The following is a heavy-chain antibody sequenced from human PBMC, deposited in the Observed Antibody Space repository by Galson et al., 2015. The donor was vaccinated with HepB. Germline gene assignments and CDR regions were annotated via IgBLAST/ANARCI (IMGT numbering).Heavy chain of an antibody. CDR3: ARDGSAYHQISAIDF. V-gene: IGHV7-4-1*01. D-gene: IGHD5-12*01. J-gene: IGHJ4*02. CDR1: GFIFTDYA. CDR2: INGNTGYP. Sequence: SVKLSCKASGFIFTDYAVTWVRQAPGKGLQWLGWINGNTGYPTYAQGFTGRFVFSLDTTDNAVYLQIFSLKAEDTAVYYCARDGSAYHQISAIDFWGQGSLVVVSS.